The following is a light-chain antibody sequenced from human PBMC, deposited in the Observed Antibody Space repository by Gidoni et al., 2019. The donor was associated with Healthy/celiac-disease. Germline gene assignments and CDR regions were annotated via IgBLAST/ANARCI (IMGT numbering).Light chain of an antibody. CDR2: STN. Sequence: QTVVTQEPSFPVPPGGTVTLTCGLSSSSVSTIYYPSWYQQTPGQAPRTLIYSTNTRSSGVPDRFSGSILGNKAALTITGAQADDESDYYCVLYMGSGISVFGGGTKLTVL. CDR1: SSSVSTIYY. V-gene: IGLV8-61*01. J-gene: IGLJ3*02. CDR3: VLYMGSGISV.